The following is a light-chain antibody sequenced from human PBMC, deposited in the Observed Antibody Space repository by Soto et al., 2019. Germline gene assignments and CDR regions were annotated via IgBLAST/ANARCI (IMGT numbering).Light chain of an antibody. Sequence: EIVLTQSPATLSLSPGERATLSCRASQNVGGYLAWYQQKPGQAPRLLISDASNRAAGIPARFSGIGSGTDFTLTISSLEPEDFAVYYCQQRNSGPLTFGGGTKVEIK. CDR2: DAS. CDR1: QNVGGY. V-gene: IGKV3-11*01. J-gene: IGKJ4*01. CDR3: QQRNSGPLT.